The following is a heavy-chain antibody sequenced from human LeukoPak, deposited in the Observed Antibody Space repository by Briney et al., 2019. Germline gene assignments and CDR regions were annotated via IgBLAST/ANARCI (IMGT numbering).Heavy chain of an antibody. Sequence: GESLKISCKGSGYSFTSYWIGWVRQMPGKGLEWMGIIYPGDSDTRYSPSFQGQVTISADKSISTAYLQWSSLKASDTAMYYCARQSHSSGWYEYYFDYWGQGTLVTVSS. D-gene: IGHD6-19*01. J-gene: IGHJ4*02. CDR3: ARQSHSSGWYEYYFDY. CDR2: IYPGDSDT. CDR1: GYSFTSYW. V-gene: IGHV5-51*01.